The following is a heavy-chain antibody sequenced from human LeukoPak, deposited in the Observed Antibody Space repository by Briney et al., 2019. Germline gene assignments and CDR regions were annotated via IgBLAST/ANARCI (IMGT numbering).Heavy chain of an antibody. J-gene: IGHJ4*02. CDR1: GYTFASYD. CDR2: MNPNSGNT. CDR3: ARTIAAAGTDFDY. D-gene: IGHD6-13*01. V-gene: IGHV1-8*01. Sequence: ASVKVSCKASGYTFASYDINWVRQATGQGLEWMGWMNPNSGNTGYAQKFQGRVTMTRNTSISTAYMELSSLRSEDTAVYYCARTIAAAGTDFDYWGQGTLVTVSS.